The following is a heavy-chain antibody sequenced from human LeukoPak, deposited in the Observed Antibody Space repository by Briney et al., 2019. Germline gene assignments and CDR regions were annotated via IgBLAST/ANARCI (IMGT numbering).Heavy chain of an antibody. D-gene: IGHD3-16*01. V-gene: IGHV4-61*02. CDR2: IYTSGST. J-gene: IGHJ6*03. CDR3: ARAWGSEYYYYYMDV. CDR1: GGSISSGSYY. Sequence: SETLSLTCTVSGGSISSGSYYWSWIRQPAGKGLEWIGRIYTSGSTNYNRSLKSRVTISVDTSKNQFSLKVSSVTAADTAVYYCARAWGSEYYYYYMDVWGKGTTVTVSS.